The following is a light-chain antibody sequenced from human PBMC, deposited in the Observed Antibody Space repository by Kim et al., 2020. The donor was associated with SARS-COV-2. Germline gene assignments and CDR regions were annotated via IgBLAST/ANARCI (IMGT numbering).Light chain of an antibody. J-gene: IGKJ4*01. CDR1: QDIYDY. CDR2: AAS. V-gene: IGKV1-9*01. Sequence: APIGHRVTIPLRASQDIYDYFCSYQQKVGKAPKLLIYAASALQSGVPSRFSGRGSGTDFTLTINNLQPEDFATYYCQHLKKYPLSFGGGTKVDIK. CDR3: QHLKKYPLS.